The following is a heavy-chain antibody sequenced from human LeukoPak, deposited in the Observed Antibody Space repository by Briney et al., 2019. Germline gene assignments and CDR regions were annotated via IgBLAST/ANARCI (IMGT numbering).Heavy chain of an antibody. J-gene: IGHJ4*02. CDR1: GFTFSSYS. V-gene: IGHV3-48*01. CDR2: ISSGSRTI. Sequence: GGSLRLSCAASGFTFSSYSMNWVRQAPGRGLEWASYISSGSRTIYYADSVKGRFTISRDNDKNSLYLLMNSLRADDTAVYYCVRESITRDRDFDYWGQGTLITVSS. D-gene: IGHD3-10*01. CDR3: VRESITRDRDFDY.